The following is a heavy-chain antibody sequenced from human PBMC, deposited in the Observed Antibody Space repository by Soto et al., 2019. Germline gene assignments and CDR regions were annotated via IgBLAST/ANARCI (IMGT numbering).Heavy chain of an antibody. J-gene: IGHJ4*02. D-gene: IGHD3-22*01. CDR1: GGSITSDY. V-gene: IGHV4-59*01. CDR2: IYNSGTT. Sequence: SETLSLTCTVSGGSITSDYWTWIRQPPGKGQENIGYIYNSGTTNYNPSLKSRVTISIDTSKNQFSLKLSSVTTADTAVYFCARGTPPYFDSSGRDYYFDFWGQGTLVTVSS. CDR3: ARGTPPYFDSSGRDYYFDF.